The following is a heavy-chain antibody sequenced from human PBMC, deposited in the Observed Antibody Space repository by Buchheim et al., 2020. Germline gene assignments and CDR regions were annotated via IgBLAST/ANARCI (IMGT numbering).Heavy chain of an antibody. CDR1: GFTFSSYA. D-gene: IGHD6-13*01. Sequence: EVQLLESGGGLVQPGGSLRLSCAASGFTFSSYAMSWVRQAPGKGLEWVSAISGSGGSTYYADSVKGRFTISRDNSKKKLYLQMNSLRAEDTAVYYCAKGGAGSSSWFRGWFDPWGQGTL. CDR3: AKGGAGSSSWFRGWFDP. CDR2: ISGSGGST. V-gene: IGHV3-23*01. J-gene: IGHJ5*02.